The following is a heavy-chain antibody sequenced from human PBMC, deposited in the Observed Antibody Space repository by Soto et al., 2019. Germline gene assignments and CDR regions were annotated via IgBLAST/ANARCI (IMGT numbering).Heavy chain of an antibody. CDR3: ARNVGGYYDSSGYLDY. CDR1: GGSISSGGYY. V-gene: IGHV4-31*03. Sequence: SETLSLTCTVSGGSISSGGYYWSWIRQHPGKGLEWIGYIYYSGSTYYNPSLKSRVTISVDTSKNQFSLKLSSVTAADTAVYYCARNVGGYYDSSGYLDYWGQGTLVTVSS. J-gene: IGHJ4*02. D-gene: IGHD3-22*01. CDR2: IYYSGST.